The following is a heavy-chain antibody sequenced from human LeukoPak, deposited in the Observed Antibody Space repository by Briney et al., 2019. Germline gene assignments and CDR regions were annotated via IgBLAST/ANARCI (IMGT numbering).Heavy chain of an antibody. CDR3: ARLGYSSSGRVDY. Sequence: SETLSLTCTVSGGSISSGGYYWSWIRQPPGKGLEWIGYIYHSGSTYYNPSLKSRVTISVDRSKNQFSLKLSSVTAADTAVYYCARLGYSSSGRVDYWGQGTLVTVSS. CDR2: IYHSGST. J-gene: IGHJ4*02. D-gene: IGHD6-19*01. V-gene: IGHV4-30-2*01. CDR1: GGSISSGGYY.